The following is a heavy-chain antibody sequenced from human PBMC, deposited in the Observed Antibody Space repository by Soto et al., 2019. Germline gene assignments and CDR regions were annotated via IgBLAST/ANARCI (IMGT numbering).Heavy chain of an antibody. CDR2: ISYDGSNK. Sequence: QVQLVESGGGVVQPGRSLRLSCAASGFTFSSYAMHWVRQAPGKGLEWVAVISYDGSNKYYADSVKGRFTISRDNSKNTLYLQMNSLRAEDTAVYYCARDKGPGVGIVLYGMDVWGQGTTVTVSS. V-gene: IGHV3-30-3*01. D-gene: IGHD5-12*01. CDR3: ARDKGPGVGIVLYGMDV. CDR1: GFTFSSYA. J-gene: IGHJ6*02.